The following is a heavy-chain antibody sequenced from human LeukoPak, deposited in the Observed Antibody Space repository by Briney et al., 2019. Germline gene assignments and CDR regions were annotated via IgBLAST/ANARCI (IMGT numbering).Heavy chain of an antibody. Sequence: NPSETLSLTCAVYGGSFSGYYWSWIRQPPGKGLEWIGEINHSGSTNYNPSLKSRVTISVDTSKNQFSLKLSSVTAADTAVYCCARRPYYYYGMDVWGQGTTVTVSS. CDR2: INHSGST. CDR1: GGSFSGYY. J-gene: IGHJ6*02. CDR3: ARRPYYYYGMDV. V-gene: IGHV4-34*01.